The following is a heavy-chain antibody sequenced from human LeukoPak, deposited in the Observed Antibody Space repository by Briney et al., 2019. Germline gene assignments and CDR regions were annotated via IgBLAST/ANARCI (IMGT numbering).Heavy chain of an antibody. V-gene: IGHV3-23*01. Sequence: GGSLRLSCAASGFTFSDNAMSWVRQAPGKGLEWVSTISRTTGTTYYADSVKGRFTISRDNSKNTVSLQVNSLRAEDTAVYYCSSGRDIAVAGPGGYFDYWGQGTLVTVSS. CDR3: SSGRDIAVAGPGGYFDY. D-gene: IGHD6-19*01. J-gene: IGHJ4*02. CDR2: ISRTTGTT. CDR1: GFTFSDNA.